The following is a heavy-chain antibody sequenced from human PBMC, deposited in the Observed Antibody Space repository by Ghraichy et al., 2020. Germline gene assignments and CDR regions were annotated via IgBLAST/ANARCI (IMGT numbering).Heavy chain of an antibody. J-gene: IGHJ6*02. CDR2: ISGSGGST. V-gene: IGHV3-23*01. CDR1: GFTFSSYA. Sequence: GESLNISCAASGFTFSSYAMSWVRQAPGKGLEWVSAISGSGGSTYYADSVKGRFTISRDNSKNTLYLQMNSLRVEDTAVYYCAKDLHGGEWFGELLPYYYYGMDVWGQGTTVTVSS. CDR3: AKDLHGGEWFGELLPYYYYGMDV. D-gene: IGHD3-10*01.